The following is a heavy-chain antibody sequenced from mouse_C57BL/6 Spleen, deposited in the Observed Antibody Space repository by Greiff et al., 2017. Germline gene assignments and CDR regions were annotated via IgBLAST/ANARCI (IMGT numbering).Heavy chain of an antibody. J-gene: IGHJ4*01. D-gene: IGHD2-4*01. V-gene: IGHV5-4*01. CDR1: GFTFSSYA. CDR3: ARDQGLRRDYAMDY. Sequence: EVKLMESGGGLVKPGGSLKLSCAASGFTFSSYAMSWVRQTPEKRLEWVATISDGGSYTYYPDNVKGRFTISRDNAKNNLYLQMSHLKSEDTAMYYCARDQGLRRDYAMDYWGQGTSVTVSS. CDR2: ISDGGSYT.